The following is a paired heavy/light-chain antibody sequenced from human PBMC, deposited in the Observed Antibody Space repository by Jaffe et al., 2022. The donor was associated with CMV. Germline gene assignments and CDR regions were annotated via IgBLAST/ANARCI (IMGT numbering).Light chain of an antibody. Sequence: SYELTQPPSVSVSPGQTARITCSGDALPKQYAYWYQQKPGQAPVLVIYKDSERPSGIPERFSGSSSGTTVTLTISGVQAEDEADYYCQSADSSGTYRVVFGGGTKLTVL. J-gene: IGLJ2*01. V-gene: IGLV3-25*03. CDR1: ALPKQY. CDR2: KDS. CDR3: QSADSSGTYRVV.
Heavy chain of an antibody. CDR2: FDPEDGET. CDR3: ATRGPMGYCSGGSCYSVWFDP. V-gene: IGHV1-24*01. D-gene: IGHD2-15*01. CDR1: GYTLTELS. J-gene: IGHJ5*02. Sequence: QVQLVQSGAEVKKPGASVKVSCKVSGYTLTELSMHWVRQAPGKGLEWMGGFDPEDGETIYAQKFQGRVTMTEDTSTDTAYMELSSLRSEDTAVYYCATRGPMGYCSGGSCYSVWFDPWGQGTLVTVSS.